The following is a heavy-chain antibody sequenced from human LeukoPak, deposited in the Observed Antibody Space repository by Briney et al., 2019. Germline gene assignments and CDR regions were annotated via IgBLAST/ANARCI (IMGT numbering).Heavy chain of an antibody. Sequence: GASVKGSCKVSGYTLTELSMHWVRQTPGKGLEWMGRIIPILGIANYAQKFQGRVTITADKSTSTAYMELSSLRSEDTAVYYCARAHCSSTSCRSFDWYFDLWGRGTLVTVSS. CDR1: GYTLTELS. CDR3: ARAHCSSTSCRSFDWYFDL. D-gene: IGHD2-2*01. V-gene: IGHV1-69*04. J-gene: IGHJ2*01. CDR2: IIPILGIA.